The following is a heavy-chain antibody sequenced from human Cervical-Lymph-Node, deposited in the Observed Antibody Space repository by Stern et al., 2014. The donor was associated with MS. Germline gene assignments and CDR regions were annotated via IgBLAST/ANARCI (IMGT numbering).Heavy chain of an antibody. J-gene: IGHJ4*02. D-gene: IGHD6-13*01. V-gene: IGHV3-33*01. CDR1: GFSFSRYA. CDR3: ASAYSGSHYYLDY. Sequence: VQLVESGGGVVQPGRSLRLSCAASGFSFSRYAMHWVRQAPGKGLAWVALIWHEGSNPYDAASVTGRFTISRDNFKNTLYLQRNSLRAEDTAVYYCASAYSGSHYYLDYWGQGTLVTVSS. CDR2: IWHEGSNP.